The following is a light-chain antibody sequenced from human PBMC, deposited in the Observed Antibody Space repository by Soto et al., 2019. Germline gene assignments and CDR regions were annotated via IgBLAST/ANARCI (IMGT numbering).Light chain of an antibody. CDR1: QSFSSTY. J-gene: IGKJ1*01. Sequence: EIVLTQSPGTLSLSPGERATLSCRASQSFSSTYLAWYQQKPGQAPRLLIYGASTRATGIPARFGGSGSGTEFTLTISSLQSEDVAVYYCQQYNNWPPNTFGQGTKVDIK. V-gene: IGKV3-15*01. CDR3: QQYNNWPPNT. CDR2: GAS.